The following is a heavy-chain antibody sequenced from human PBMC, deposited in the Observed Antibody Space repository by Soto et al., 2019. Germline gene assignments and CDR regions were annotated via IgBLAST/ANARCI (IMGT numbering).Heavy chain of an antibody. J-gene: IGHJ4*02. CDR3: ARDRGPGSGWYGVFDY. CDR1: GYTFTSYG. CDR2: ISAYNGNT. V-gene: IGHV1-18*04. Sequence: ASVKVSCKASGYTFTSYGISWVRQAPGQGLEWMGWISAYNGNTNYAQKLQGRVTMTTDTSTSTAYMELRSLRSDDTAVYYCARDRGPGSGWYGVFDYWGQGTLVTVYS. D-gene: IGHD6-19*01.